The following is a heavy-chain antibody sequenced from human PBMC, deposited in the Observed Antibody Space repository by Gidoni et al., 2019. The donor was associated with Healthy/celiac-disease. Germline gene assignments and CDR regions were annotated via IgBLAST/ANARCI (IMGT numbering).Heavy chain of an antibody. CDR2: ISSSSSTI. J-gene: IGHJ4*02. V-gene: IGHV3-48*01. Sequence: EVQLVESGGGLVQPGGSLRLSCAASGFTFSSYSMNWVRQAPGKGLEWVSYISSSSSTIYYADSVKGRFTISRDNAKNSLYLQMNSLRAEDTAVYYCARDVPYYYDSSARNWGQGTLVTVSS. CDR3: ARDVPYYYDSSARN. D-gene: IGHD3-22*01. CDR1: GFTFSSYS.